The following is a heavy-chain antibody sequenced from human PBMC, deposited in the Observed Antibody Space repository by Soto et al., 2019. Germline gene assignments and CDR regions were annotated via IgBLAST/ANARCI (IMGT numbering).Heavy chain of an antibody. CDR3: AKDVGNSWSYYFDF. CDR2: TWYEGANE. CDR1: GFTFSSYG. Sequence: QVQLVESGGCVVQPGTSLRLSCATSGFTFSSYGMYWVRQAPGKGLEWVAVTWYEGANEYYADSVKGRFTISRDNSKNTLYLQMNSLRAEDTAIYYCAKDVGNSWSYYFDFWGQGTLVTVSS. J-gene: IGHJ4*02. V-gene: IGHV3-33*06. D-gene: IGHD6-13*01.